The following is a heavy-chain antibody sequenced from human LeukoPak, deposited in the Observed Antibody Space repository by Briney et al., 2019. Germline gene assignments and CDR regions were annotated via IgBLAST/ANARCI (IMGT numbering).Heavy chain of an antibody. CDR1: GFTFSSYG. CDR3: AKDRLSSSSWYPDAFDI. D-gene: IGHD6-13*01. V-gene: IGHV3-23*01. CDR2: ISGSGGST. J-gene: IGHJ3*02. Sequence: GGSLRLSCAASGFTFSSYGMSWVRQAPGKGLEWVSAISGSGGSTYYADSVKGRFTISRDNSKNTLYLQMNSLRAEDTAVYYCAKDRLSSSSWYPDAFDIWGQGTMVTVSS.